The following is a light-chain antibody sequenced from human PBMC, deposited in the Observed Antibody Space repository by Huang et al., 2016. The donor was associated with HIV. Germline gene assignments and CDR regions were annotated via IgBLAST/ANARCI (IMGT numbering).Light chain of an antibody. CDR2: AAS. Sequence: ETVMTQSPVTLSVSPGDRASLSCRSSQIVSSHFACYQQKPGQAPRLLIYAASTRATGVPARFSGSGAGTEFTLTISTLQSEDSAVYYCQQYNDFRSTFGPGTRVEIK. V-gene: IGKV3-15*01. CDR3: QQYNDFRST. J-gene: IGKJ3*01. CDR1: QIVSSH.